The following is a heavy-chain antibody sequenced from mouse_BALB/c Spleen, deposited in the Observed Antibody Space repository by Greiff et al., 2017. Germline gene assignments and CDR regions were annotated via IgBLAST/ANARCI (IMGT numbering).Heavy chain of an antibody. D-gene: IGHD1-1*01. CDR2: ISYSGST. CDR1: GYSITSDYA. V-gene: IGHV3-2*02. J-gene: IGHJ3*01. CDR3: ASIYYYGSSLSWFAY. Sequence: EVQLQESGPGLVKPSQSLSLTCTVTGYSITSDYAWNWIRQFPGNKLEWMGYISYSGSTSYNPSLKSRISITRDTSKNQFFLQLNSVTTEDTATYYCASIYYYGSSLSWFAYWGQGTLVTVSA.